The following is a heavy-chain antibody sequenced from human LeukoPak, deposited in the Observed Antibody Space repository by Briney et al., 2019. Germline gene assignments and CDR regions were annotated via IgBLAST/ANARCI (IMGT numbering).Heavy chain of an antibody. CDR2: IYYSGST. CDR3: ARGSAYYYGSGSYKH. D-gene: IGHD3-10*01. CDR1: GGSISSSSYY. J-gene: IGHJ4*02. Sequence: PSETLSLTCTVSGGSISSSSYYWGWIRQPPGKGLEWIGSIYYSGSTYYNPSLKSRVTISVDTSKNQFSLKLSSVTAADTAVYYCARGSAYYYGSGSYKHWGQGTLVTVSS. V-gene: IGHV4-39*07.